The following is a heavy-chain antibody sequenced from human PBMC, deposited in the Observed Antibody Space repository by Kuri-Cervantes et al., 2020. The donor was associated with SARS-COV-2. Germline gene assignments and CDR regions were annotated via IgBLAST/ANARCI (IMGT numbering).Heavy chain of an antibody. J-gene: IGHJ5*02. Sequence: SVKVSCKPSGDAFSSYEISWVRQGPGQGLEFMGAIIPIIATPTYAQKFQGRVTISADESTSTVYMEVRGLTTDDTAVYYCARGLVYEYLPTHLHRWGQGTPVTVSS. CDR2: IIPIIATP. CDR1: GDAFSSYE. D-gene: IGHD5/OR15-5a*01. CDR3: ARGLVYEYLPTHLHR. V-gene: IGHV1-69*13.